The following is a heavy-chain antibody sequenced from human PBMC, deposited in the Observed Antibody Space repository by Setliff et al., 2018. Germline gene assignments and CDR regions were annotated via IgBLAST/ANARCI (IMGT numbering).Heavy chain of an antibody. CDR1: GFTFASHA. CDR2: ISYHGNSK. J-gene: IGHJ4*02. CDR3: ARDRGSGTQLPFDH. D-gene: IGHD1-26*01. V-gene: IGHV3-30-3*01. Sequence: PGGSLRLSCEASGFTFASHALHWVRQAPGKGLDWVAVISYHGNSKDYADSVRGRFTISRDNNKNTLYLQMNTLRAEDTAVYYCARDRGSGTQLPFDHWGQGTLVTVSS.